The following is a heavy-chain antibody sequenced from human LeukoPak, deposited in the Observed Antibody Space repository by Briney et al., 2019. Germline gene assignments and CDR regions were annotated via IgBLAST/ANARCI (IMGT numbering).Heavy chain of an antibody. Sequence: SETLSLTCTVSGGSISSSSYYWGWIRQPPGKGLEWIGSIYYSGSTYYNPSLKSRVTISVDTSKNQFSLKLSSVTAADTAVYYCARRTTITMIGHGPDFDYWGQGTLVTVSS. CDR2: IYYSGST. CDR3: ARRTTITMIGHGPDFDY. J-gene: IGHJ4*02. V-gene: IGHV4-39*07. D-gene: IGHD3-22*01. CDR1: GGSISSSSYY.